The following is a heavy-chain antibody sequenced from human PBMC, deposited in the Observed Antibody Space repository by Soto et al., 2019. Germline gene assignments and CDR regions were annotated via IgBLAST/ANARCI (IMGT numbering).Heavy chain of an antibody. CDR3: AKGPGYYDSSGLLMDV. V-gene: IGHV3-30*18. CDR1: GFTFSSYG. D-gene: IGHD3-22*01. J-gene: IGHJ6*02. Sequence: PGGSLRLSCAASGFTFSSYGMHWVRQAPGKGLEWVAVIAYDGSNKYYADSVKGRFTISRDNSKNTLYLQMNSLRAEDTAVYYCAKGPGYYDSSGLLMDVWGQGTTVTVS. CDR2: IAYDGSNK.